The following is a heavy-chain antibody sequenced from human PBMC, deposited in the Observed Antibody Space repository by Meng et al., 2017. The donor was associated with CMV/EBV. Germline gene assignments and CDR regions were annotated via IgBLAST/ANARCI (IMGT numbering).Heavy chain of an antibody. D-gene: IGHD3-3*01. J-gene: IGHJ1*01. CDR3: ARVPDTIFGVVIKYFQH. V-gene: IGHV1-2*02. CDR2: INPNSGGT. Sequence: YTFTSYYMPWVRQAPGQGLEWMGWINPNSGGTNYAQKFQGRVTMTRDTSISTAYMELSRLRSDDTAVYYCARVPDTIFGVVIKYFQHWGQGTLVTVSS. CDR1: YTFTSYY.